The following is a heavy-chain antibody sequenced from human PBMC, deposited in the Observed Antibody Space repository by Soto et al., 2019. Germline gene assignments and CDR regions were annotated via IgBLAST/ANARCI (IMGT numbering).Heavy chain of an antibody. V-gene: IGHV4-59*01. J-gene: IGHJ5*02. CDR1: GGSISSYY. Sequence: QVQLQESDPGLVKPSETLSLTCTVSGGSISSYYWSWIRQPPGKGLEWIGYIYYSGSTNYNPSLKSRVTISVDTSKNQFSLKLSSVTAADTAVYYCARDSRGYCSGGSCSWFDPWGQGTLVTVSS. D-gene: IGHD2-15*01. CDR3: ARDSRGYCSGGSCSWFDP. CDR2: IYYSGST.